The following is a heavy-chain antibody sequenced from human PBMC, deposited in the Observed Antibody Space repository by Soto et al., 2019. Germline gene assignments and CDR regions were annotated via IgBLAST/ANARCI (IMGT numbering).Heavy chain of an antibody. Sequence: PSETLSLTCAVYGGSFSGYYWSWIRQPPGKGLEWIGEINHSRSTNYNPSLKSRVTISVDTSKNQFSLKLSSVTAADTAVYYCARWWVVGVNWFDPWGQGTLVTVSS. V-gene: IGHV4-34*01. J-gene: IGHJ5*02. CDR1: GGSFSGYY. CDR3: ARWWVVGVNWFDP. D-gene: IGHD2-15*01. CDR2: INHSRST.